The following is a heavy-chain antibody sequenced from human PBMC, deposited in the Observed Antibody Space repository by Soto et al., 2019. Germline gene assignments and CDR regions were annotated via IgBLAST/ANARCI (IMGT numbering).Heavy chain of an antibody. D-gene: IGHD3-10*01. CDR2: ISYDGSNK. J-gene: IGHJ4*02. CDR3: ARDLSGSGD. V-gene: IGHV3-30-3*01. Sequence: QVQLVESGGGVVQPGRSLRLSCAASGFAFSSYAMHWVRQAPGKGLEWVAVISYDGSNKYYADSVKGRVTISRDNSKNTLYLQMNSRGAEDTAVYYCARDLSGSGDWGQGTLVTVSS. CDR1: GFAFSSYA.